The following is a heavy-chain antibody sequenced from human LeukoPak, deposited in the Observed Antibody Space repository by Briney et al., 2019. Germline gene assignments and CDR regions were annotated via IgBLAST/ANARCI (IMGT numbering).Heavy chain of an antibody. CDR3: ARPKIGHFDY. Sequence: GGSLRLSCAASGFTFSSYEMNWVRQAPGKGLEWVSYIGSSGGTIYYADSVKGRFTISGDNTKNSLYLQMNSLRAEDTGVYYCARPKIGHFDYWGQGTLVTVSS. D-gene: IGHD3-16*01. CDR2: IGSSGGTI. J-gene: IGHJ4*02. V-gene: IGHV3-48*03. CDR1: GFTFSSYE.